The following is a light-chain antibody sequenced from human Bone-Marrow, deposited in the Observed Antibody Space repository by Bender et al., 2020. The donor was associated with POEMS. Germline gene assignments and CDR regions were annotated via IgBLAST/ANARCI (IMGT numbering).Light chain of an antibody. CDR3: QSADSSGTYVV. J-gene: IGLJ2*01. Sequence: SYVLTQPPSVSVAPGQTASIPCGGDSIGSRTVYWYQQKPGQAPVLVVYDDRDRPSGIPERFSGSSSGTTVTLTISGVQAEDEADYYCQSADSSGTYVVFGGGTKLTVL. CDR2: DDR. CDR1: IGSRT. V-gene: IGLV3-25*03.